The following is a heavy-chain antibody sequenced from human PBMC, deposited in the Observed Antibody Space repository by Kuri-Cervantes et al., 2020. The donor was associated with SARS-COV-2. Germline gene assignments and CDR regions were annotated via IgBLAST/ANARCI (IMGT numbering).Heavy chain of an antibody. CDR1: GYSFTSYW. CDR2: IYPGDSDT. V-gene: IGHV5-51*07. Sequence: GESRKISCKGSGYSFTSYWIGWVHQMPGKGLEWMGIIYPGDSDTRYSPSFQGQVTISADKSIGTAYLQWSSLKASDTAMYYCAREVAGTRGDFVYWGQGTLVTVSS. J-gene: IGHJ4*02. CDR3: AREVAGTRGDFVY. D-gene: IGHD6-19*01.